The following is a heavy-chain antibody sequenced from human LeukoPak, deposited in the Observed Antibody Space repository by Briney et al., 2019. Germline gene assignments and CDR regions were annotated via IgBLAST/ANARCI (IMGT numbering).Heavy chain of an antibody. CDR2: INHSGST. CDR1: GGSFSGYY. Sequence: SETLSLTCAVYGGSFSGYYWSWIRQPPGKGLEWIGEINHSGSTNYNPSLKSRVTISVDTSKNQFSLKLSSVTAADTAVYYCARSPKYPRNYYGSGSYGQVHFDNWFDPWGQGTLVTVSS. V-gene: IGHV4-34*01. D-gene: IGHD3-10*01. J-gene: IGHJ5*02. CDR3: ARSPKYPRNYYGSGSYGQVHFDNWFDP.